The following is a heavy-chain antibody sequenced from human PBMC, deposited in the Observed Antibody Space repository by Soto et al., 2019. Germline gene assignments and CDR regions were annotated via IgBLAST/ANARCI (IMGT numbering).Heavy chain of an antibody. D-gene: IGHD6-13*01. CDR1: GFSLTTSGVG. V-gene: IGHV2-5*02. CDR2: IYWDDDK. CDR3: AHRRRAAGGYYFDY. J-gene: IGHJ4*02. Sequence: QITLKESGPPLVKPTQTLTLTCTFSGFSLTTSGVGVGWIRQPPGKALEWLALIYWDDDKRYSPSLKRRLTITRDTSNNQVVLTMTNMDPVDTATYYCAHRRRAAGGYYFDYWGQGTLVTVSS.